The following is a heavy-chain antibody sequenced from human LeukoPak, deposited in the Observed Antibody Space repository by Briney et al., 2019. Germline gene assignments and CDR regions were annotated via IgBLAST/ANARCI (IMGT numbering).Heavy chain of an antibody. CDR1: GGSFSSYY. CDR3: ARGVFYYGSGTQRNFDY. V-gene: IGHV4-34*01. J-gene: IGHJ4*02. Sequence: SETLSLTCAVYGGSFSSYYRSWIRQPPGKGLEWIGEINHSGSTNYNPSLKRRVTISVDTSKNQFSLQLSSVTAADTAVYYCARGVFYYGSGTQRNFDYWGQGTLVTVSS. D-gene: IGHD3-10*01. CDR2: INHSGST.